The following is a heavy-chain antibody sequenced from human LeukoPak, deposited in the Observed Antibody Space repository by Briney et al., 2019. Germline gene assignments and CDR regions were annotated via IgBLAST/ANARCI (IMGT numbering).Heavy chain of an antibody. CDR2: IRYDGSNK. Sequence: GSLRLSCAASGFTFSSYGMHWVRQAPGKGLEWVAFIRYDGSNKYYADSVKGRFTISRDNSKNTLYLQMNGLRAEDTAVYYCARDQGGGSYLDYWGQGTLVTVSS. J-gene: IGHJ4*02. D-gene: IGHD1-26*01. V-gene: IGHV3-30*02. CDR3: ARDQGGGSYLDY. CDR1: GFTFSSYG.